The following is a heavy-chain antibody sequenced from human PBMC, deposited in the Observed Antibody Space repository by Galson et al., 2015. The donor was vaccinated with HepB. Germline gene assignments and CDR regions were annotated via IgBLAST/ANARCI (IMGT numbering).Heavy chain of an antibody. V-gene: IGHV3-15*01. D-gene: IGHD3-22*01. Sequence: SLRLSCAASGFTFSNAWMSWVRQAPGKGLEWVGRIKSKTDGGTTDYAAPVKGRFTISRDDSKNTLYLQMNSLKTEDTAVYYCTTYYYDSSGYIAEYFQHWGQGTLVTVSS. CDR1: GFTFSNAW. CDR3: TTYYYDSSGYIAEYFQH. J-gene: IGHJ1*01. CDR2: IKSKTDGGTT.